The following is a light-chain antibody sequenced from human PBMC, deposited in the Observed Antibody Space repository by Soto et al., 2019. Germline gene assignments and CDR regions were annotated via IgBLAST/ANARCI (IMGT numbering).Light chain of an antibody. J-gene: IGKJ2*01. CDR2: GVT. V-gene: IGKV3-20*01. CDR1: QSVSSDY. Sequence: EIVLTQSPGTLSLSPGERATLFCRASQSVSSDYLGWYQQKPGQAPRLLIYGVTSRTTGIPDRFSGSVSETDFTLTISRLEPEDFAMYYCQQYGNSPVTFGQGTKLEI. CDR3: QQYGNSPVT.